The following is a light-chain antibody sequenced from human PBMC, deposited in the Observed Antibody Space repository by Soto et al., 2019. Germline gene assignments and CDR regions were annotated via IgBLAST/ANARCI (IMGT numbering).Light chain of an antibody. CDR3: QQYSNLLGT. V-gene: IGKV3-15*01. Sequence: EIVMTQSPATLSVSPGERATLSCRASQSVSTNLAWYQQTPGQAPRLLIFGASPRATGIPARLSGSGSGTECTLTIIRLQSEDFAVCYCQQYSNLLGTFGQGTKVEIK. CDR2: GAS. CDR1: QSVSTN. J-gene: IGKJ1*01.